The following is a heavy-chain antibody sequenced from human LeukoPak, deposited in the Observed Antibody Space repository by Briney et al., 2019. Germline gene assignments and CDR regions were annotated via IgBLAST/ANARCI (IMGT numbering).Heavy chain of an antibody. CDR2: ISYDGSNK. CDR1: GFTFSSYG. J-gene: IGHJ3*02. Sequence: PGGSLRLSCAASGFTFSSYGMHWVRQAPGKGLEWVAVISYDGSNKYYADSVKGRFTISRDNSKNTLYLQMNSLRAEDMAVYYCARDWDAFDIWGQGTMVTVSS. CDR3: ARDWDAFDI. V-gene: IGHV3-30*03.